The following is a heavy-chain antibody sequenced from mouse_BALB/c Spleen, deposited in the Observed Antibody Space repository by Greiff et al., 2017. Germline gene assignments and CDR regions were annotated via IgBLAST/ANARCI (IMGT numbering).Heavy chain of an antibody. CDR3: TREGGNERGDAMDY. CDR2: IYPSDSYT. CDR1: GYTFTSYW. V-gene: IGHV1-69*02. D-gene: IGHD2-1*01. J-gene: IGHJ4*01. Sequence: QVQLQQPGAELVRPGASVKLSCKASGYTFTSYWINWVKQRPGQGLEWIGNIYPSDSYTNYNQKFKDKATLTVDKSSSTAYMQLSSPTSEDSAVYYCTREGGNERGDAMDYWGQGTSVTVSA.